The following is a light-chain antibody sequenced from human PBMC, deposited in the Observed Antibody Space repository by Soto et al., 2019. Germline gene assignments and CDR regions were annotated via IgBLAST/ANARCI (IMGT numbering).Light chain of an antibody. J-gene: IGLJ2*01. CDR1: SSNIGSNS. CDR3: AAWDDSLEGPV. Sequence: QSVLTQPPSASGTPGQRVTISCSGSSSNIGSNSVNWYQQLPGTAPKLLIYGDNQRPSGVPDRFSGSKSGTSASLAISGRQSEDEADFYCAAWDDSLEGPVFGGGTKLTVL. V-gene: IGLV1-44*01. CDR2: GDN.